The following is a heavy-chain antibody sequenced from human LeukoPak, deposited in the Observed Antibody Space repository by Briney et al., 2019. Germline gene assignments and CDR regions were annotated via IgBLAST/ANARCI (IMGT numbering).Heavy chain of an antibody. Sequence: GESLKISCKGSGYSFTSYWIGWVRQMPGKGLEWMGIIYPGDSDTRYSPSFQVQLTISAEKSITTAYLQWSSLKASDTAMYYCARSEGVVVPAAQDYWGQGTLVTVSS. D-gene: IGHD2-2*01. J-gene: IGHJ4*02. CDR2: IYPGDSDT. V-gene: IGHV5-51*01. CDR3: ARSEGVVVPAAQDY. CDR1: GYSFTSYW.